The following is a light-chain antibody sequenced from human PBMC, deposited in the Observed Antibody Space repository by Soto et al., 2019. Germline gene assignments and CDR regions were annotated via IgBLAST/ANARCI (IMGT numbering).Light chain of an antibody. J-gene: IGKJ1*01. CDR1: QSLSGN. CDR3: QQSYSTPRT. CDR2: RAS. Sequence: EIVMTQSPATLAGSPGETVTLSCRASQSLSGNLAWYQQKPGQAPRLLIFRASTRATGVPARFSGRGSGTEFTLTISSLQPEDFATYYCQQSYSTPRTFGQGTKVEIK. V-gene: IGKV3-15*01.